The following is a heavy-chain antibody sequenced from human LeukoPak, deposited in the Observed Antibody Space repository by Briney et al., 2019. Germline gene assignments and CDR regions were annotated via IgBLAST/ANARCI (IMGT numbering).Heavy chain of an antibody. CDR2: IYYTGTT. D-gene: IGHD3-10*01. CDR3: ARERPPLESDYYGSGSPFDY. J-gene: IGHJ4*02. Sequence: PSETLSLTCTVSGGSISSSSYYWGWIRQPPGKGLEWIGNIYYTGTTYNNPSLKSRVTISVDTSKNQFSLKLTSVTAADTAVFYCARERPPLESDYYGSGSPFDYWGQGTLVTVSS. V-gene: IGHV4-39*07. CDR1: GGSISSSSYY.